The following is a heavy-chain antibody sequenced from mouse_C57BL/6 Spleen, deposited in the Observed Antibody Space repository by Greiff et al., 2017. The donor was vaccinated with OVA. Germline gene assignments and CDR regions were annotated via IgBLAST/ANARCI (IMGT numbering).Heavy chain of an antibody. Sequence: QVQLQQPGAELVKPGASVQMSCKASGYTFTSYWITWVKQRPGQGLAWIGDIYPGSGSTNYNEKFKSKATLTVDTSSSTAYMQLSSLTSEDSAVYYCARDDGNYWYFDVWGTGTTVTVSS. D-gene: IGHD2-3*01. CDR3: ARDDGNYWYFDV. V-gene: IGHV1-55*01. CDR2: IYPGSGST. CDR1: GYTFTSYW. J-gene: IGHJ1*03.